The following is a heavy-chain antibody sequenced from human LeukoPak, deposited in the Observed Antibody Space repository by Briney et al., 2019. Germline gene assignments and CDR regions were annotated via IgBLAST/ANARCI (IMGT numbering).Heavy chain of an antibody. D-gene: IGHD1-26*01. CDR3: ARVRVSGSSQYFDY. CDR2: SSYSMK. V-gene: IGHV3-48*04. Sequence: SSYSMKYYAVSVKGRFTISRDNAKNSLYLQMNSLRAEDTAVYYCARVRVSGSSQYFDYWGQGTLVTVSS. J-gene: IGHJ4*02.